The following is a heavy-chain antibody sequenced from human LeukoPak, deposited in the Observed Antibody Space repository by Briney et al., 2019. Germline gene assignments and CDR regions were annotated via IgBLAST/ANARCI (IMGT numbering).Heavy chain of an antibody. CDR1: RFAFRSYV. D-gene: IGHD4-17*01. CDR2: VSYDGNNK. V-gene: IGHV3-30-3*01. CDR3: ARDYGDNEVDY. Sequence: GGSLRLSCAASRFAFRSYVIHWVRQAPGKGLEWMAVVSYDGNNKYYADSVRGRFTISRDNSKNTVHLQMNNLRLGDTAIYYCARDYGDNEVDYWGQGTLVTVSS. J-gene: IGHJ4*02.